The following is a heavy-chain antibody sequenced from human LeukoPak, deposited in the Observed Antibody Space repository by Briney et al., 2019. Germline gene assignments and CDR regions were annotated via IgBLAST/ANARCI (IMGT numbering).Heavy chain of an antibody. V-gene: IGHV1-18*01. Sequence: VASVTVSFKASGYTFTSYGISWVRQAPGQGLEWMGWISAYNGNTNYAQKLQGRVTMTTDTSTSTAYMELRSLRSDDTAVYYCARSGPIAAAGPGCDYWGQGTLVTVSS. J-gene: IGHJ4*02. D-gene: IGHD6-13*01. CDR2: ISAYNGNT. CDR1: GYTFTSYG. CDR3: ARSGPIAAAGPGCDY.